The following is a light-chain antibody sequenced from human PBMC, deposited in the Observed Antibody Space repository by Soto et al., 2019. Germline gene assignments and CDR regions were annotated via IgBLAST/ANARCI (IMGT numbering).Light chain of an antibody. J-gene: IGLJ1*01. V-gene: IGLV1-44*01. CDR2: SNN. CDR1: SSNIGSNT. Sequence: QSVLTQPPSASGAPGQRVTISCSGSSSNIGSNTVIWYQQLPGTAPKLLIYSNNQRPSGVPDRFSGSKSGTSASLAISGLLSEDEADYYCAAWDDSLNAHYVFGTGTKVTVL. CDR3: AAWDDSLNAHYV.